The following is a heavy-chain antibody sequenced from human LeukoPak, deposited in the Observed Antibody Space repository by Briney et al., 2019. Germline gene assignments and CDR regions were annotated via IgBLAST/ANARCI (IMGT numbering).Heavy chain of an antibody. CDR2: INPSGGST. CDR1: GYTFTSYY. V-gene: IGHV1-46*01. Sequence: ASVKVSCKASGYTFTSYYMHWVRQAPGQGLEWMGIINPSGGSTSYAQKFQGRVTITADKSTSTAYMELSSLRSEDTAVYYCARDLVSEITSSFDYWGQGTLVTVSS. J-gene: IGHJ4*02. D-gene: IGHD1-14*01. CDR3: ARDLVSEITSSFDY.